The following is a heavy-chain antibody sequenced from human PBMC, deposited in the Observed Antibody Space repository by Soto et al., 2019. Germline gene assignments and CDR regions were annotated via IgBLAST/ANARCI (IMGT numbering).Heavy chain of an antibody. CDR2: ISGSGGST. CDR1: GFTFNKYA. V-gene: IGHV3-23*01. J-gene: IGHJ4*02. Sequence: EGQVLESGGGLVQPGGSLRLSCAASGFTFNKYAMSWVRQAPGKGLEWVSSISGSGGSTYYADSVKGRFTISRDNSKNTLYMQMNSVRAEDTALYYCAKESGKEGSHFDYWGQGTLVTVSS. CDR3: AKESGKEGSHFDY.